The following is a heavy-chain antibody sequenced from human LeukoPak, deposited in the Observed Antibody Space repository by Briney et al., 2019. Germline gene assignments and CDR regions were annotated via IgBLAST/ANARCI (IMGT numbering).Heavy chain of an antibody. Sequence: GGSLRLSCAASGFTFSDHYMDWVRQAPGRGLEWVGRTRNKANGYTTEYAASVKGRFTISRDDSKNSLYLQMNSLKTEDTAVYYCTRAAITSGRRPPDYWGQGTLVTVSS. CDR1: GFTFSDHY. CDR3: TRAAITSGRRPPDY. D-gene: IGHD5-12*01. V-gene: IGHV3-72*01. J-gene: IGHJ4*02. CDR2: TRNKANGYTT.